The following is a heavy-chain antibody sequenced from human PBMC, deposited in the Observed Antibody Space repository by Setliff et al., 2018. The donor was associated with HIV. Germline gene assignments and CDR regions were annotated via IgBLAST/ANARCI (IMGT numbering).Heavy chain of an antibody. V-gene: IGHV4-31*03. CDR2: ISYSGIT. J-gene: IGHJ3*02. CDR1: GGSITSGGDS. D-gene: IGHD3-22*01. CDR3: ARVLGVRRDYYDSSAPLRAAFDI. Sequence: SCTVSGGSITSGGDSWSWIRQHPGKGLKWIGYISYSGITYYDPSLKSRLTMSVDTSNNQFSLKLSSATAADTAVYYCARVLGVRRDYYDSSAPLRAAFDIWGQGTMVT.